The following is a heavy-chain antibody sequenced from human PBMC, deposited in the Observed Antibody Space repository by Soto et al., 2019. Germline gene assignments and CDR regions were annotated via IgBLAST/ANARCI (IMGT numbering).Heavy chain of an antibody. CDR2: IIPIFGTA. D-gene: IGHD4-4*01. J-gene: IGHJ6*02. CDR3: ARDSYSNYSPDIGGYYYYGMDV. Sequence: ASVKVSCKASGGTFSSYAISWVRQAPGQGLEWMGGIIPIFGTANYAQKFQGRVTITADESTSTAYMELSSLRSEDTAVYYCARDSYSNYSPDIGGYYYYGMDVWGQGTTVTVSS. CDR1: GGTFSSYA. V-gene: IGHV1-69*13.